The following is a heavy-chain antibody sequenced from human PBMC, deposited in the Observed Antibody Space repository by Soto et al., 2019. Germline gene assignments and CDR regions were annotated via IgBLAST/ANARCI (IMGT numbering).Heavy chain of an antibody. CDR2: IYYSGST. CDR3: ARPASSGREYWFDP. V-gene: IGHV4-39*01. J-gene: IGHJ5*02. Sequence: PSETLSLTCTVSGGSISSSSYYWGWIRQPPGKGLEWIGSIYYSGSTYYNPSLKSRVTISVDTSKNQFSLKLSSVTAADTAVYYCARPASSGREYWFDPWGQGTLVTVSS. CDR1: GGSISSSSYY. D-gene: IGHD6-19*01.